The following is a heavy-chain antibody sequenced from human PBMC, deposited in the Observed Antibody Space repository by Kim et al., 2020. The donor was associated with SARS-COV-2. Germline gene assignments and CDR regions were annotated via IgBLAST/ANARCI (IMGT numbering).Heavy chain of an antibody. V-gene: IGHV4-34*01. CDR3: ARGRSGWYNNRNYYYYGMDV. CDR2: IKHSGST. Sequence: SETLSLTCAVYGGSFSGYYWSWIRQPPGKGLEWIGEIKHSGSTNYNPSLKSRVTISVDTSKNQFSLKLSSVTAADTAVYYCARGRSGWYNNRNYYYYGMDVWGQGTTVTVSS. CDR1: GGSFSGYY. D-gene: IGHD6-19*01. J-gene: IGHJ6*02.